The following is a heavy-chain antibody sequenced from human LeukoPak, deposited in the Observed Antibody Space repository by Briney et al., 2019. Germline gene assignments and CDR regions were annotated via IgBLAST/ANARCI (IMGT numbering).Heavy chain of an antibody. D-gene: IGHD1-1*01. CDR2: ISSSSSYI. V-gene: IGHV3-21*01. Sequence: PGGSLRLSCAASGFTFSSYSMSWVRQAPGKGPEWVSSISSSSSYIYYADSVKGRFTISRDNAKNSLYLQINSLRAEDTAVYYCASWSQPRWGQGTLVTVSS. CDR3: ASWSQPR. CDR1: GFTFSSYS. J-gene: IGHJ4*02.